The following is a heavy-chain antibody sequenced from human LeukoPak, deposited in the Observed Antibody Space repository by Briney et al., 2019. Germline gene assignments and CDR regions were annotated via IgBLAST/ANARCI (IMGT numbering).Heavy chain of an antibody. CDR3: ARAEDSWGGNYKRRDFDS. J-gene: IGHJ4*02. Sequence: GGSLRLSCAASGFTFSSYAMSWVRQAPGKGLEWVSAISGSGGSTYYADSVKGRFTISRDTSKNTLYLQMNNLRAEDTAVYYCARAEDSWGGNYKRRDFDSWGQGTLVTVSS. D-gene: IGHD3-3*01. CDR1: GFTFSSYA. CDR2: ISGSGGST. V-gene: IGHV3-23*01.